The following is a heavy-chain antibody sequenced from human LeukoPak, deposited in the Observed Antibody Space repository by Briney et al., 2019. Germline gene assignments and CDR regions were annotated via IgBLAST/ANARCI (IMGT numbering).Heavy chain of an antibody. D-gene: IGHD6-6*01. J-gene: IGHJ6*03. CDR2: LYASGST. CDR3: ARVHSSCNPESDYYYMDV. Sequence: SETLSLTAAVSGASICYYPWRCLPPRPGKGREWCGNLYASGSTSYNPSHTGRVPTSKDTSKTHFSLKLISVTAADAAMYYCARVHSSCNPESDYYYMDVWGQGTTVTVSS. CDR1: GASICYYP. V-gene: IGHV4-59*01.